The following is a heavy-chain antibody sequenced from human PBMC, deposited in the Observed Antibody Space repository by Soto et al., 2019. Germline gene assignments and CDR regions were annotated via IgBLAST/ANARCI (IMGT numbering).Heavy chain of an antibody. CDR1: VFSLSTSEVG. V-gene: IGHV2-5*02. CDR3: AHAPGIAVTTNWFGP. CDR2: IYWDDDK. J-gene: IGHJ5*01. D-gene: IGHD6-19*01. Sequence: SGPTLVNPTQTLTLTCTFSVFSLSTSEVGVGWIRQPPGKALQWLALIYWDDDKRYSPSLKSRLTITKDTSKNQVVLTMTNMDPVDTATYYFAHAPGIAVTTNWFGPWGQGILVTVSS.